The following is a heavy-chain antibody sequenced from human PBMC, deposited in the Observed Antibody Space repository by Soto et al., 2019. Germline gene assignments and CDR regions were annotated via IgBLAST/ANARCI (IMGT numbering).Heavy chain of an antibody. D-gene: IGHD3-10*01. J-gene: IGHJ6*02. CDR2: IYYSGST. CDR3: ARDNALVRGVESDYYYGMDV. Sequence: QVHLQESGPGLVKPSQTLSLTCTVSGGSINSGGYYWSWIRQHPGKGLEWIGYIYYSGSTYYNPSLKSRVTISVDTSKNQFSLKLSSVTAADTAVYYCARDNALVRGVESDYYYGMDVWGQGTTVTVSS. V-gene: IGHV4-31*03. CDR1: GGSINSGGYY.